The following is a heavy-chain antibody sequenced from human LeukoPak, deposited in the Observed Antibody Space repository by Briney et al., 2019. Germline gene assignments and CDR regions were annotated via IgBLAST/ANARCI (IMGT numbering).Heavy chain of an antibody. Sequence: ASVKVSCKASGYTFTSYYMHWVRQAPGQGLEWMGIISPSGGSTSYAQKFQGRVTMTRDTSTSTVYMELSSLRSEDTAVYYCARAEPYYDFWSGYYGSGYYYGMDVWGQGTTVTVSS. CDR1: GYTFTSYY. J-gene: IGHJ6*02. CDR3: ARAEPYYDFWSGYYGSGYYYGMDV. V-gene: IGHV1-46*01. CDR2: ISPSGGST. D-gene: IGHD3-3*01.